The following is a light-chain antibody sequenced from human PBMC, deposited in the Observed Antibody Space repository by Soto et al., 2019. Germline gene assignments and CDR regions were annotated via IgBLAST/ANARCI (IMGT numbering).Light chain of an antibody. CDR2: GGT. CDR3: CSYAGYSTYV. CDR1: SSDVGTYDL. Sequence: QSVLIQPASVSGSPGQSITISCTGTSSDVGTYDLVSWYQQHPGKASKLMIYGGTRRPSGVSDRFSASKSGNTASLTISGLQTEDEADDYCCSYAGYSTYVFGTGTKVTVL. V-gene: IGLV2-23*01. J-gene: IGLJ1*01.